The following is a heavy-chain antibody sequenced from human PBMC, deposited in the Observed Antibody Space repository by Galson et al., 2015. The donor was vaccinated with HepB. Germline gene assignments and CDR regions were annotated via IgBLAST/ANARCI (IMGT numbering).Heavy chain of an antibody. D-gene: IGHD2-2*01. Sequence: ETLSLTCAVYGGSFSGYYWSWIRQPPGKGLEWIGEINHSGSTNYNPSLKSRVTISVDTSKNQFSLKLSSVTAADTAVYYCARGRGVVVPAAIVKVAGSTLYYFDYWGQGTLVTVSS. CDR2: INHSGST. CDR3: ARGRGVVVPAAIVKVAGSTLYYFDY. CDR1: GGSFSGYY. V-gene: IGHV4-34*01. J-gene: IGHJ4*02.